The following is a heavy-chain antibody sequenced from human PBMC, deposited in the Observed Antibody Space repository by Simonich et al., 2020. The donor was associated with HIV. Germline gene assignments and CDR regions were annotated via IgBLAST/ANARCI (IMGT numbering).Heavy chain of an antibody. J-gene: IGHJ4*02. V-gene: IGHV3-9*03. CDR1: GFTFDDYA. D-gene: IGHD6-6*01. CDR2: ISWNSGSR. CDR3: AKDRYSSSSGSFDY. Sequence: EVQLVESGGGLVQPGRSLRLSCAASGFTFDDYAMHWVRQAPGKGLEWVSGISWNSGSRGYADSVKGRFTISRDNAENSLYLQMNSLRAEDMALYYCAKDRYSSSSGSFDYWGQGTLVTVSS.